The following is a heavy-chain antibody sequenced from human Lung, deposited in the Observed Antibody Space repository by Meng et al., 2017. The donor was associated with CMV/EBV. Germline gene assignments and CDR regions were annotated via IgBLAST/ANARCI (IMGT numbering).Heavy chain of an antibody. J-gene: IGHJ2*01. V-gene: IGHV3-21*01. Sequence: YCQASGLTFSSYSMNWVRQAPGQGLEWVSSISSSSSYIYYADSVKGRLTISRDNAMNSLYLQMHSLRAEDTAVYYCARDLSGIVVVVAAVSWYFDPWGRG. D-gene: IGHD2-15*01. CDR1: GLTFSSYS. CDR2: ISSSSSYI. CDR3: ARDLSGIVVVVAAVSWYFDP.